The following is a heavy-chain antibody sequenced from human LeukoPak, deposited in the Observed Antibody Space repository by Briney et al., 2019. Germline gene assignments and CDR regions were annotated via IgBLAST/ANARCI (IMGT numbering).Heavy chain of an antibody. CDR3: ARNAEQQVVRNWFDP. CDR2: MSYDGSNK. J-gene: IGHJ5*02. V-gene: IGHV3-30*09. D-gene: IGHD6-13*01. CDR1: GFTFSNYA. Sequence: GGSLRLSCAASGFTFSNYAMHWVRQAPGKGLEWVAVMSYDGSNKLYADSVKGRFAISRDTSKNTLYLQMNSLRPEDTAIYYCARNAEQQVVRNWFDPWGQGTLVTVSS.